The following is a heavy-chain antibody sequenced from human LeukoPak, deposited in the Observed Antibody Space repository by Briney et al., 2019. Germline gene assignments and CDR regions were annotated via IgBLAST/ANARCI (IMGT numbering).Heavy chain of an antibody. J-gene: IGHJ4*02. CDR2: INHSGST. V-gene: IGHV4-34*01. CDR1: GGSFSGYY. D-gene: IGHD6-19*01. CDR3: ARGPRPVYSSGWYRYDY. Sequence: SETLSLTCAVYGGSFSGYYWSWIRQPPGKGLEWIGEINHSGSTNYNPSLKSRVTISVDTSKNQFSLKLSSVTAADTAVYYCARGPRPVYSSGWYRYDYWGQGTLVTVSS.